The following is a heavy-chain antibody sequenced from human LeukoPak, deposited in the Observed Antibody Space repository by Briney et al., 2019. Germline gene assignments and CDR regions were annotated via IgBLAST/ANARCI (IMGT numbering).Heavy chain of an antibody. D-gene: IGHD3-22*01. CDR2: INPNSGGT. CDR1: GYTFTGYY. Sequence: ASVKVSCTASGYTFTGYYMHWVRQAPGQGLEWMGWINPNSGGTNYAQKFQGRVTMTRDTSISTAYMELSRLRSDDTAVYYCARMYYYDSSGYYYWGQGTLVTVSS. CDR3: ARMYYYDSSGYYY. J-gene: IGHJ4*02. V-gene: IGHV1-2*02.